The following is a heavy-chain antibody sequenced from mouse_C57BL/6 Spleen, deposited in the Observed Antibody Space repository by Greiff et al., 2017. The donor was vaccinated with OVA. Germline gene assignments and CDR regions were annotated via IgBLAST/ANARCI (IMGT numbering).Heavy chain of an antibody. CDR2: INPSSGCT. CDR1: GYTFTSYW. V-gene: IGHV1-7*01. CDR3: ARDCCGGGYFDV. D-gene: IGHD3-3*01. J-gene: IGHJ1*03. Sequence: VQLQQSGAELVKPGASVKMSCKASGYTFTSYWMHWVKQSPGQGLEWIGYINPSSGCTNYNQKFKDKATLTADKSSSTAYMQLSSLTYEDSAVYYCARDCCGGGYFDVWGTGTTVTVSA.